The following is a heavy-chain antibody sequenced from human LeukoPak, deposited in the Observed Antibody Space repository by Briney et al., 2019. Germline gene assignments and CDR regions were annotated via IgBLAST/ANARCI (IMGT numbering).Heavy chain of an antibody. J-gene: IGHJ4*02. CDR3: ARAPRRDHCTTNGVCCYFDF. CDR1: GYTFTSYY. V-gene: IGHV1-46*01. Sequence: ASVKVSCKASGYTFTSYYMHWVRQAPGQGLEWMGIINPSGGSTSYAQKFQGRVTMTGDTSTSTVYMELSSLRSEDTAVYYCARAPRRDHCTTNGVCCYFDFWGQGTLVTVSS. CDR2: INPSGGST. D-gene: IGHD2-8*01.